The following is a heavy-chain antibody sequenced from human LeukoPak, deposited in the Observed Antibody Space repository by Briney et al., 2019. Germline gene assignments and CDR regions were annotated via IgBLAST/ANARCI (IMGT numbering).Heavy chain of an antibody. CDR2: VRYNGNDK. D-gene: IGHD4-17*01. Sequence: GGSLRLSCAASGFTFTAYGMQWVRQAPGKGLEWVAFVRYNGNDKYYADSVKGRFTISRDNAETSLHLQMNSLRAEDTAVYYCARGGNHGDYWYFDLWGRGTLVTVSS. CDR3: ARGGNHGDYWYFDL. J-gene: IGHJ2*01. V-gene: IGHV3-30*02. CDR1: GFTFTAYG.